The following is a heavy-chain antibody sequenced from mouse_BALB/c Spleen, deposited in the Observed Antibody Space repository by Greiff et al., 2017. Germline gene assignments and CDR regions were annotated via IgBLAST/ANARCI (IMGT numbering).Heavy chain of an antibody. D-gene: IGHD1-2*01. CDR2: ISSGSSTI. J-gene: IGHJ4*01. CDR1: GFTFSSFG. V-gene: IGHV5-17*02. CDR3: ARHCYGYYAMDY. Sequence: EVQLVESGGGLVQPGGSQKLSCAASGFTFSSFGMHWVRQAPEKGLEWVAYISSGSSTIYYADTVKGRFTISRDNPKNTLFLQMTSLRSEDTAMYYCARHCYGYYAMDYWGQGTSGTVSS.